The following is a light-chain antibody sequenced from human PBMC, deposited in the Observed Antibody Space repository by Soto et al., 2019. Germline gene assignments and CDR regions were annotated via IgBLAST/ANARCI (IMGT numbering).Light chain of an antibody. CDR3: QQYGISPRT. Sequence: EIVLTQSPGTLSLSPGERATLSCRASQSVNSGYLAWYQHTPGQAPRLLIYDTSTRATGIPDRFSGSGSGTDFTLTIIRLEPEDFAVYYCQQYGISPRTFGQGTKVEIK. J-gene: IGKJ1*01. V-gene: IGKV3-20*01. CDR1: QSVNSGY. CDR2: DTS.